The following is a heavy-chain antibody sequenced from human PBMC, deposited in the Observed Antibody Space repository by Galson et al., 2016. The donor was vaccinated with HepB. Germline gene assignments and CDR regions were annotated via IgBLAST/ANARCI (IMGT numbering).Heavy chain of an antibody. CDR2: ISSSSSYI. CDR3: ASHYDILTGYFYGYYFDY. CDR1: RFTFINSW. V-gene: IGHV3-21*06. D-gene: IGHD3-9*01. Sequence: SLRLSCAASRFTFINSWMSWVRQAPGKGLEWDSSISSSSSYIYYADSVKGRFTISRDNAKNSLYLQMNSLRAEDTAVYYCASHYDILTGYFYGYYFDYWGQGTLVTVSS. J-gene: IGHJ4*02.